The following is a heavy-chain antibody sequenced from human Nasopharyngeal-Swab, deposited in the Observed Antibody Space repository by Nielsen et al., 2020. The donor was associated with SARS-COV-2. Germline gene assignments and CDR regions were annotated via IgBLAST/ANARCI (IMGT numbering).Heavy chain of an antibody. D-gene: IGHD5-12*01. CDR2: IWLDGSNK. V-gene: IGHV3-33*01. CDR3: ARDRGWLRFLSTDAFDI. CDR1: GFTFSSYG. Sequence: GGSLRLSCAASGFTFSSYGMHWVRQAPGKGLEWVAVIWLDGSNKYYADSVKGRFTVSRENSKNTLYLQMNSLRAEDTAVYYCARDRGWLRFLSTDAFDIWGQGTMVTVSS. J-gene: IGHJ3*02.